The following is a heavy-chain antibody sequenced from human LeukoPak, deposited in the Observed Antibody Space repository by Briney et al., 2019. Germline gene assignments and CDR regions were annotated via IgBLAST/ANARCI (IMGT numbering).Heavy chain of an antibody. Sequence: ASVKVSCKASGYTFTTYYMYWVRQAPGQGLEWMGRINPRGGSTIYAQKFQGRVTMTRDTSTTTVYMELSSLRSEDTAVFYCAKEPRHCGGDCFSLLDYWGQGTLVTVSS. J-gene: IGHJ4*02. CDR1: GYTFTTYY. CDR3: AKEPRHCGGDCFSLLDY. V-gene: IGHV1-46*01. D-gene: IGHD2-21*02. CDR2: INPRGGST.